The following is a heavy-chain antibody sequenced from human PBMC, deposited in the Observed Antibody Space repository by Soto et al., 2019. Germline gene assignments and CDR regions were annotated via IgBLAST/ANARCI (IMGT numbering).Heavy chain of an antibody. J-gene: IGHJ4*02. CDR2: ISYDGGNK. CDR1: GFTFNNYA. V-gene: IGHV3-30-3*01. Sequence: QVQLVESGGGVVQPGRSLRLSCAASGFTFNNYAMHWVRQAPGKGLEWVAVISYDGGNKYYADSVKGRFTVSRDNSKNTVYLQMDSLQTGDTAVYYCARPPLARTGGFDYWGQGTLVTVSS. D-gene: IGHD3-10*01. CDR3: ARPPLARTGGFDY.